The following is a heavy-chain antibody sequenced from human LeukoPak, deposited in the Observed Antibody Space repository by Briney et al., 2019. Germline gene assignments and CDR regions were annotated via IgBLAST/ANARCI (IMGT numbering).Heavy chain of an antibody. CDR2: IYYIGNT. D-gene: IGHD2-15*01. CDR1: GDSISRRNYY. CDR3: ARVSGYCSGGSCYYGTIDY. J-gene: IGHJ4*02. Sequence: SETLSLTCNVSGDSISRRNYYWGWIRQPPGKGLEWIGSIYYIGNTYYTPSLKGRITVSVDTSKNQFSLKLSSVTAADTAVYYCARVSGYCSGGSCYYGTIDYWGQGTLVTVSS. V-gene: IGHV4-39*07.